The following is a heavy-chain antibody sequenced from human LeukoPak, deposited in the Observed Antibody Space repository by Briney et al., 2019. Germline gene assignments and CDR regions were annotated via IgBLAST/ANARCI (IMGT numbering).Heavy chain of an antibody. CDR1: GYIFTKYV. D-gene: IGHD2-21*02. V-gene: IGHV1-3*01. CDR2: IKAGNGDT. J-gene: IGHJ4*02. Sequence: ASVKVSCTASGYIFTKYVVHWVRQAPGQRPEWMGWIKAGNGDTKYSQNFQDRLTITRDTSASTVYMELSSLTSEDTALYYCARNGCGDNCYPGGYWGQGTLVTVSS. CDR3: ARNGCGDNCYPGGY.